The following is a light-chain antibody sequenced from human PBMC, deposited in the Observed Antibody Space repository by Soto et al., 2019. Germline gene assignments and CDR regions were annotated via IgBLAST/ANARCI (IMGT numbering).Light chain of an antibody. CDR1: QSISSW. V-gene: IGKV1-5*03. CDR2: KAS. CDR3: MQGLQTPLT. J-gene: IGKJ4*01. Sequence: DIQMTQSPSTLSASVGDRVTITCRASQSISSWLAWYQQKPGKAPKLLIYKASSLESGVPSRFSGSGSGTDFTLKISGVEAEDVGVYYCMQGLQTPLTFGGGTKVEIK.